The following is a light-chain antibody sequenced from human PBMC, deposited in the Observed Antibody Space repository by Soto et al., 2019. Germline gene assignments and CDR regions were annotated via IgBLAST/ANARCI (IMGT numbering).Light chain of an antibody. CDR1: SSDVGGYNY. CDR2: DVG. CDR3: SSDTSSSTLV. Sequence: QSALTQPASVSGSPGQSITISCTGTSSDVGGYNYVSWYQQHPGKAPILMIYDVGNRPSGVSNRFSGSKSGNTASLTISGLQAADEADYYCSSDTSSSTLVFGGGTKLTVL. J-gene: IGLJ2*01. V-gene: IGLV2-14*01.